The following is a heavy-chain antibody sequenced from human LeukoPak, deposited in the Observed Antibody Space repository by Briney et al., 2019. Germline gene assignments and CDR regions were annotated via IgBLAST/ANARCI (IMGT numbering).Heavy chain of an antibody. CDR1: GYTFNSYG. CDR2: ISGYDGDT. D-gene: IGHD2-21*02. V-gene: IGHV1-18*01. CDR3: ARVCHIVVVTAEGGWFDP. Sequence: ASVKVSCKASGYTFNSYGISWVRQAPGQRLEWMGWISGYDGDTNYAQKFQGRVSMTTDTSTSTAYMELRSLRSDDTAVYYCARVCHIVVVTAEGGWFDPWGQGTLVTVSS. J-gene: IGHJ5*02.